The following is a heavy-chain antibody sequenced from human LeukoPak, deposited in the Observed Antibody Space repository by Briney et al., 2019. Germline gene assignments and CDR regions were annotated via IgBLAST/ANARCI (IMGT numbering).Heavy chain of an antibody. J-gene: IGHJ4*02. Sequence: GGSLRLSCAASGFTFSSYWMHWVRQAPGKGLVWVSRINSDGSSTSYADSVKGRFTISRDNSKNTLFLHMNSLRAEDTAVYSCAKGYYGSGSHGWFDYWGQGTLVTVSS. CDR3: AKGYYGSGSHGWFDY. D-gene: IGHD3-10*01. CDR2: INSDGSST. V-gene: IGHV3-74*01. CDR1: GFTFSSYW.